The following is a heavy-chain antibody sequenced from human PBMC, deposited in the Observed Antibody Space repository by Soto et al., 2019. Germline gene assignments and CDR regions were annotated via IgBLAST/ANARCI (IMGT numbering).Heavy chain of an antibody. Sequence: ASVKVSCKASGYTFISYAIHWVRQAPGQRLEWMGWINAGNGNTKYSQKFQGRVTITRDTSASTAYMELTSLRSEDTAVYYCARDLQGLYYFDYWGQGTLVTVSS. CDR2: INAGNGNT. CDR3: ARDLQGLYYFDY. J-gene: IGHJ4*02. CDR1: GYTFISYA. V-gene: IGHV1-3*01.